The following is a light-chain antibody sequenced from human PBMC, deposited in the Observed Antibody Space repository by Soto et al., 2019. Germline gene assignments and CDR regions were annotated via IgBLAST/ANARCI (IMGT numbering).Light chain of an antibody. J-gene: IGKJ1*01. CDR2: AAS. CDR3: QQRNNWPWT. CDR1: RYVDRSY. V-gene: IGKV3D-20*02. Sequence: ENLLTQSPGTLSFFPGEIATLSCRASRYVDRSYLAWYQQKPGQAPRLLIYAASSRATGTPARFSGSGSGTDFALTISSLEPEDFAVYYCQQRNNWPWTFGQGTKVDIK.